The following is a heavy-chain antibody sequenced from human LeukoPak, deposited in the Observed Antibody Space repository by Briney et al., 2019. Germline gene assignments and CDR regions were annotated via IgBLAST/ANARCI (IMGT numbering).Heavy chain of an antibody. D-gene: IGHD4-11*01. J-gene: IGHJ6*03. V-gene: IGHV3-20*04. CDR2: INWNGGST. CDR1: GFTFDDYG. CDR3: ARSSPTVNRYYYYMDV. Sequence: PGGSLRLSCAASGFTFDDYGMSWVRQAPGKGLEWVSGINWNGGSTGYADSVKGRFTISRDNAKNSLYLQMNSLRAEDTALYYCARSSPTVNRYYYYMDVWGKGTTVTVSS.